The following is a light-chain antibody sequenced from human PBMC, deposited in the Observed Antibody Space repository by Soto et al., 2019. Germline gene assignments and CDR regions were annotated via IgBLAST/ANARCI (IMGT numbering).Light chain of an antibody. V-gene: IGKV3-20*01. CDR1: QSVSSGY. CDR2: GAS. J-gene: IGKJ1*01. CDR3: QQYGSSPT. Sequence: EILLTQSPGTLSFYPGEGATLSCRASQSVSSGYLAWYQQKPGQAPRLLIYGASSRATGIPDRFSGSGSGTDFTLTISRLEPEDCAVYYCQQYGSSPTFGQGTKVDIK.